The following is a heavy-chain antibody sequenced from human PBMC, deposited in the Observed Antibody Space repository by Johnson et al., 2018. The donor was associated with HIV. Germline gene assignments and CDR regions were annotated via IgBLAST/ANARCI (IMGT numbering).Heavy chain of an antibody. Sequence: VQLVESGGGVVQPGRSLRLSCAASGYTFSNDWMSWVRQAPGKGLEWVGRIKSKTDGGTTDYAAPVRGRFTISRDKSKNTLYLQRNSRRVADMDVYYCARDRLRMFREVWPRDAFDMWGQGTKITVSS. V-gene: IGHV3-15*01. J-gene: IGHJ3*02. CDR1: GYTFSNDW. D-gene: IGHD3-10*02. CDR2: IKSKTDGGTT. CDR3: ARDRLRMFREVWPRDAFDM.